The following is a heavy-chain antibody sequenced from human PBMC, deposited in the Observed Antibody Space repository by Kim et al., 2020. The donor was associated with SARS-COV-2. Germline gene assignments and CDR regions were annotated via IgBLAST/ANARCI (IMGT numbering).Heavy chain of an antibody. J-gene: IGHJ4*02. CDR1: GFTFSSYA. D-gene: IGHD1-26*01. Sequence: GGSLRLSCAASGFTFSSYAMHWVRQAPGKGLEWVAVISYDGSNKYYADSVKGRFTISRDNSKNTLYLQMNSLRAEDTAVYYCAREGGATDCPDYWGQGTLVTVSS. CDR2: ISYDGSNK. V-gene: IGHV3-30*04. CDR3: AREGGATDCPDY.